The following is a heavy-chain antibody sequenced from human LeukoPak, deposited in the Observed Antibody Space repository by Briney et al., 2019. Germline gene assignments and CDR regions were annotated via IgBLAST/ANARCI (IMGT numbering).Heavy chain of an antibody. CDR2: ISGSGGST. CDR3: ARGRGAANDAFDI. CDR1: GFTFSSYA. Sequence: GGSLRLSCAASGFTFSSYAMSWVRQAPGKGLEWVSAISGSGGSTYYADSVKGRFTISRDNSKNTLYLQMNSLRAEDTAVYYCARGRGAANDAFDIWGQGTMDTVSS. V-gene: IGHV3-23*01. J-gene: IGHJ3*02. D-gene: IGHD3-10*01.